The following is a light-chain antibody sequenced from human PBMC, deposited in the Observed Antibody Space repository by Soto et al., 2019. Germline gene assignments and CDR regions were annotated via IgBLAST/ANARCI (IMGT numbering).Light chain of an antibody. CDR1: SSNIGNNY. CDR2: DND. CDR3: ATWDNSLSVL. V-gene: IGLV1-51*01. Sequence: QSVLTQPPSVSAAPGQKVTISCSGSSSNIGNNYVSWYQQLPGTAPKLLIYDNDKRPSGIPDRFSGSKSGTSATLGITGLQTGDEADYYCATWDNSLSVLFGGGTKLTVL. J-gene: IGLJ3*02.